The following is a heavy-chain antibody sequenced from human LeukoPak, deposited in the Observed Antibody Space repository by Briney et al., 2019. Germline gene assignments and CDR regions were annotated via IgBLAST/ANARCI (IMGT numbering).Heavy chain of an antibody. CDR2: IKQDGSEK. Sequence: AGSLRLSCAASGFTFSSYWMSWVRQAPGKGLEWVANIKQDGSEKYYVDSVKGRFTISRDNAKNSLYLQMNSLRAEDTAVYYCARRIAAATSDYYYYMDVWGKGTTVTVSS. D-gene: IGHD6-13*01. J-gene: IGHJ6*03. V-gene: IGHV3-7*01. CDR1: GFTFSSYW. CDR3: ARRIAAATSDYYYYMDV.